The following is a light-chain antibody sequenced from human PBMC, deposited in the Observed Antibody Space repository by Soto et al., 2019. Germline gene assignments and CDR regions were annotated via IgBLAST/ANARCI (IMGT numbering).Light chain of an antibody. J-gene: IGKJ1*01. CDR2: MAS. CDR1: QSIYTW. CDR3: QQYVKYPVT. V-gene: IGKV1-5*03. Sequence: DIQMTQPPSTLSASVGDRVTITCRANQSIYTWLAWYQHKPGKAPKFLIYMASSLENGVPSRFSGSGSGTEFTLTISSLQPDDFATYVCQQYVKYPVTFGQGTKVEIK.